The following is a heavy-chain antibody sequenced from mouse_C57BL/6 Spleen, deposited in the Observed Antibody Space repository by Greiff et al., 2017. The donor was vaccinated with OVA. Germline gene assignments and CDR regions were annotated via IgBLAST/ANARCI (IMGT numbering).Heavy chain of an antibody. CDR2: ISSGGDYI. J-gene: IGHJ2*01. D-gene: IGHD4-1*01. CDR1: GFTLSSYA. CDR3: TRDRLGREDYFDY. Sequence: EVQRVESGEGLVKPGGSLKLSCAASGFTLSSYAMSWVRQTPEKRLEWVAYISSGGDYIYYADTVKGRFTISRDNARNTLYLQMSSLKSEDTAMYYCTRDRLGREDYFDYWGQGTTLTVSS. V-gene: IGHV5-9-1*02.